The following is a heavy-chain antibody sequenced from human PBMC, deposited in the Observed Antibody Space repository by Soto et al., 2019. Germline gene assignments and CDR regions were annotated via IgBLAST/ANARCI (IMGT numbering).Heavy chain of an antibody. Sequence: KASETLSLTCAVYGGSFSGYYWSWIRQPPGKGLEWIGEINHSGSTNYNPSLKSRVTISVDTSKNQFSLKLSSVTAADTAVYYCARGVGMAARPIYYYYGMDVWGQGTTVTVSS. CDR2: INHSGST. J-gene: IGHJ6*02. V-gene: IGHV4-34*01. D-gene: IGHD6-6*01. CDR1: GGSFSGYY. CDR3: ARGVGMAARPIYYYYGMDV.